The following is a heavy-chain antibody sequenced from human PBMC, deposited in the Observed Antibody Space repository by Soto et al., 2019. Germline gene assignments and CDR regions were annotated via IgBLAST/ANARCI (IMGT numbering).Heavy chain of an antibody. Sequence: QVQLVQSGAEVKKPGSSVKVSCKASGGTFSSYAISWVRQAPGQGLEWMGGIIPIFGTANYEQKFQGRVTITANESTSTVYMALSSLRSEDTAVYYCARDRSSGYSYGYGIGFWFDPWGQGTLVTVSS. J-gene: IGHJ5*02. V-gene: IGHV1-69*01. CDR1: GGTFSSYA. CDR3: ARDRSSGYSYGYGIGFWFDP. D-gene: IGHD5-18*01. CDR2: IIPIFGTA.